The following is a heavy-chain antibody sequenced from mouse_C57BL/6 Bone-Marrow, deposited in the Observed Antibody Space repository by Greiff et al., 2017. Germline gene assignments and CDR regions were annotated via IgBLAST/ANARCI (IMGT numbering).Heavy chain of an antibody. Sequence: EVQGVESGGGLVQPGGSLKLSCAASGFTFSGYYMYWVRQTPEKRLEWVAYISNGGGSTYYPDTVKGRFTISRDNAKNTLYLQMSRLKSEDTAMYYCARSAGSSYTWFAYWGQGTLVTVSA. J-gene: IGHJ3*01. CDR3: ARSAGSSYTWFAY. D-gene: IGHD1-1*01. CDR1: GFTFSGYY. CDR2: ISNGGGST. V-gene: IGHV5-12*01.